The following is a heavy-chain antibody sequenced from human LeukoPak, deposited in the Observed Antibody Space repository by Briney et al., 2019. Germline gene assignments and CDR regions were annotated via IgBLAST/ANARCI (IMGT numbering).Heavy chain of an antibody. CDR1: GGSISSYY. J-gene: IGHJ6*03. V-gene: IGHV4-4*07. D-gene: IGHD2-2*01. Sequence: SETLSLTCTVSGGSISSYYWSWIRQPAGKGLEWIGRIYTSGSTNYNPSLKSRVTMSVDTSKNQFSLKLSSVTAADTAVYYCAGEKVGYCSSTSCYGYYYYYYMDVWGKGTTVTVSS. CDR3: AGEKVGYCSSTSCYGYYYYYYMDV. CDR2: IYTSGST.